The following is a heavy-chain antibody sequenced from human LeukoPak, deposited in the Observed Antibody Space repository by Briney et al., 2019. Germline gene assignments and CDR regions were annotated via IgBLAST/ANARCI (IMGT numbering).Heavy chain of an antibody. J-gene: IGHJ3*02. Sequence: SETLSLTCTVSGGSLSTYYWSWIRQPPGNGLEWIGHIYYSGNSNYNPSLRSRVTMSLDTSKNQFSLKLSSVTAADTAVYYCVRRVAVRGFYGFDIWGQGAMVTVSS. CDR3: VRRVAVRGFYGFDI. D-gene: IGHD6-6*01. CDR1: GGSLSTYY. CDR2: IYYSGNS. V-gene: IGHV4-59*12.